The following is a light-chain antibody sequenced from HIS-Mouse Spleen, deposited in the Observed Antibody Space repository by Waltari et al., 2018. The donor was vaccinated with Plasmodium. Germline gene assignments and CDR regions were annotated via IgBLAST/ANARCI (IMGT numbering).Light chain of an antibody. V-gene: IGKV1-39*01. CDR2: AAS. J-gene: IGKJ1*01. CDR1: QSISSY. CDR3: QQSYSTWT. Sequence: DIQMTQSPSSLSASVGDRVTITCRASQSISSYLNWYQQKPGKAPKLLIYAASSLQSGVPSRFSGSGSGTDFTLTISSLQPEDFATYNCQQSYSTWTFDQGTKVEIK.